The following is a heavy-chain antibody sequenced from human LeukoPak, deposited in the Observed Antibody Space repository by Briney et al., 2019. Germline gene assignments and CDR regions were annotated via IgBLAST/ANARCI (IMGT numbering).Heavy chain of an antibody. CDR1: GGSISSSNYY. CDR3: ARYYSGSYGFDY. Sequence: SETLSLTCTVSGGSISSSNYYWGWIRQPPGEGLEWIGYLYYSGSTYYNPSLKSRVTMSVDTSKNQFSLKLSSVTAADTAVYYCARYYSGSYGFDYWGQGTLVSVSS. D-gene: IGHD1-26*01. J-gene: IGHJ4*02. CDR2: LYYSGST. V-gene: IGHV4-39*01.